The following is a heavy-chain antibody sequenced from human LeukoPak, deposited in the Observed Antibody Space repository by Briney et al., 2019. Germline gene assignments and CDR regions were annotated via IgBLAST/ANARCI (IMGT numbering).Heavy chain of an antibody. Sequence: SETLSLTCTDPGDSISSYYWSWIQQTAGKGLEWIGRFYTSGSTNYNPSLKSRVTLSVDTSKNQFSLKLSSVTAADTAVYYCAREKPEMPPYFDYWGQGILVTVSS. CDR3: AREKPEMPPYFDY. CDR1: GDSISSYY. D-gene: IGHD5-24*01. J-gene: IGHJ4*02. CDR2: FYTSGST. V-gene: IGHV4-4*07.